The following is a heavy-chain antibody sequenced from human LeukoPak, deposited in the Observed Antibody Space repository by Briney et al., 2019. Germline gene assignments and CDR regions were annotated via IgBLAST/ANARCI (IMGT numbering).Heavy chain of an antibody. Sequence: ASVKVSCKASGYTFNSYVISWVRQAPGQGLESMGWINTYNGNTNYAQKLQGRVTMTTDTSTSTAYMELRSLRSDDRAMYYCARTRAGDFWSGYYGIDYWSQGTLVTVSS. CDR2: INTYNGNT. D-gene: IGHD3-3*01. CDR1: GYTFNSYV. J-gene: IGHJ4*02. V-gene: IGHV1-18*01. CDR3: ARTRAGDFWSGYYGIDY.